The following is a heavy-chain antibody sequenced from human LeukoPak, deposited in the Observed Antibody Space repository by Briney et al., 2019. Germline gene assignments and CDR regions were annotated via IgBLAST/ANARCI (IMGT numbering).Heavy chain of an antibody. V-gene: IGHV3-11*06. CDR1: GFTFSDYY. Sequence: PGGSLRLSCATSGFTFSDYYMSWIRQAPGKGLEWISYISSSVYTNYAGSVKGRFTISRDNSKNTLYLQMNSLRAEDTAVYYCARDIVVVPAEYGMDVWGQGTTVTVSS. CDR3: ARDIVVVPAEYGMDV. J-gene: IGHJ6*02. D-gene: IGHD2-2*01. CDR2: ISSSVYT.